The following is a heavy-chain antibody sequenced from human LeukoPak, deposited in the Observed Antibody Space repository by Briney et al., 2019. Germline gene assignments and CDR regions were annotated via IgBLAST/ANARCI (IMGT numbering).Heavy chain of an antibody. CDR3: AKDAIAYDSSGYYWFDY. D-gene: IGHD3-22*01. J-gene: IGHJ4*02. CDR1: GFTFDDYA. V-gene: IGHV3-9*01. CDR2: ISWNSGSI. Sequence: GGSLRLSCAASGFTFDDYAMHWVRQAPGKGLEWVSGISWNSGSIGYADSVKGRFTISRGNAKNSLYLQMNSLRAEDTALYYCAKDAIAYDSSGYYWFDYWGQGTLVTVSS.